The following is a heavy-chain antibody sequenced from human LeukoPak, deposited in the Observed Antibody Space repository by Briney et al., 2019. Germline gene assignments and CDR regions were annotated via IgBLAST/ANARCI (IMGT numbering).Heavy chain of an antibody. CDR1: GGSISSSSYY. CDR3: ARAHYETASPAGGL. Sequence: SETLSLTCTVSGGSISSSSYYWGWIRQPPGKGLEWIGSIYYSGSTYYNPSLKSRVTISVDTSKNQFSLKLSSVTAADTAVYYCARAHYETASPAGGLWGQGTLVTVSS. V-gene: IGHV4-39*01. J-gene: IGHJ4*02. CDR2: IYYSGST. D-gene: IGHD3-22*01.